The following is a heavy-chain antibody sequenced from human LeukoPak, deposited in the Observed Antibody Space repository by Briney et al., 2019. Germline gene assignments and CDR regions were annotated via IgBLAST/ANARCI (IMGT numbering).Heavy chain of an antibody. J-gene: IGHJ6*02. CDR2: IIPILGIA. CDR3: ARGSVAGYYYYYGMDV. Sequence: GASVKVSCKASGYTFATYGISWVRQAPGQGLEWMGRIIPILGIANYAQKFQGRVTITADKSTSTAYMELSSLRSEDTAVYYCARGSVAGYYYYYGMDVWGQGTTVTVSS. D-gene: IGHD6-19*01. V-gene: IGHV1-69*04. CDR1: GYTFATYG.